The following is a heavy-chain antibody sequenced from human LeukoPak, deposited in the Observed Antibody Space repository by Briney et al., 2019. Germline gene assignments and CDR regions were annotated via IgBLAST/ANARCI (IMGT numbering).Heavy chain of an antibody. Sequence: SQTLSLTCTVSGGSISSYYWSWIRQPPGKGLEWIGYIYYSGSTNYNPSLKSRVTISVDTSKNQFSLKLSSVTAADTAVYYCARGHSYGYENWGQGTLVTVSS. V-gene: IGHV4-59*01. CDR2: IYYSGST. J-gene: IGHJ4*02. CDR3: ARGHSYGYEN. CDR1: GGSISSYY. D-gene: IGHD5-18*01.